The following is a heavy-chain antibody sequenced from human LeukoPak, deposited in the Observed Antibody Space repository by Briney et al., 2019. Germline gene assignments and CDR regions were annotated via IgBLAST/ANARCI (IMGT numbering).Heavy chain of an antibody. CDR1: GFTISSYG. CDR2: VSDDGSNK. Sequence: GESLKISCAASGFTISSYGMHWVRQAPGKGLEWVAVVSDDGSNKYYADSVKGRFTISRDNSKDTLYLQMDSLRAEDTAVYFCAKDRCRLGDCFFDYWGQGTLVTVSS. CDR3: AKDRCRLGDCFFDY. J-gene: IGHJ4*02. V-gene: IGHV3-30*18. D-gene: IGHD2-21*02.